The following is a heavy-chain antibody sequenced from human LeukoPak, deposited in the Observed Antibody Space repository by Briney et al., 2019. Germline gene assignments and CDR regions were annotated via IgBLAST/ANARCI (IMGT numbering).Heavy chain of an antibody. V-gene: IGHV3-74*01. CDR3: VKGGVPAAILDY. Sequence: GGSLRLSCAVSGFTFSSYWMHWVRHAPGKGLVWVSRIDRDGSRINYADSVKGRFTISRDNGKNTLFLQMSSLRAEDTAVYYCVKGGVPAAILDYWGQGTLVTVSS. CDR2: IDRDGSRI. D-gene: IGHD2-2*01. J-gene: IGHJ4*02. CDR1: GFTFSSYW.